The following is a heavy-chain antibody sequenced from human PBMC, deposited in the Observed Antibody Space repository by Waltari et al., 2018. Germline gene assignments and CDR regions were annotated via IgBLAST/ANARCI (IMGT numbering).Heavy chain of an antibody. V-gene: IGHV4-59*01. CDR2: IYYSGST. J-gene: IGHJ4*02. Sequence: QVQLQESGPGLVKPSETLSLTCTVSGGSISSYYWSWIRQPPGKGLEWIGYIYYSGSTNYNPSRKSRVTISVDTSKNQFSLKLSSVTAADTAVYYCARGIGGYCSSTSCYSSFDYWGQGTLVTVSS. CDR1: GGSISSYY. CDR3: ARGIGGYCSSTSCYSSFDY. D-gene: IGHD2-2*01.